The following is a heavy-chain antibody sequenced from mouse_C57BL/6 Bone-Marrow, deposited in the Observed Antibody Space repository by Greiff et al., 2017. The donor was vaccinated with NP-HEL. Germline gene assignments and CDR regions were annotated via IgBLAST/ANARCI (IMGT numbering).Heavy chain of an antibody. J-gene: IGHJ4*01. D-gene: IGHD1-1*01. CDR1: GYTFTDYY. Sequence: VQLPQSGPELVKPGASVKISCKASGYTFTDYYINWVKQRPGQGLEWIGWSFPGSGSTYYNEKFKGKATLTVDKSSSTAYMLLSSLTSEDSAVYFCARFTTVNYYAMDYWGQGTSVTVSS. CDR3: ARFTTVNYYAMDY. CDR2: SFPGSGST. V-gene: IGHV1-75*01.